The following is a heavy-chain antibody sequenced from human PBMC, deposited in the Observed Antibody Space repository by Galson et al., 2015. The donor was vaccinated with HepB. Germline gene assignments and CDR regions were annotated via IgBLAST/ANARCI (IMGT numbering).Heavy chain of an antibody. D-gene: IGHD4-11*01. CDR2: IIPIFRIA. V-gene: IGHV1-69*13. CDR1: GDGFRTYN. J-gene: IGHJ4*02. Sequence: SVKVSCKASGDGFRTYNIIWVRQAPGQGLEWMGGIIPIFRIANYAQNFGGRVTITAEESTSTAYMELSSLRSEDTAVYYCARGSTITTSVYAFWGQGTLVTVSS. CDR3: ARGSTITTSVYAF.